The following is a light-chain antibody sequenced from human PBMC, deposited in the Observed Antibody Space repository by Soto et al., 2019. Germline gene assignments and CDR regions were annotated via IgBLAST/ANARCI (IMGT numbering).Light chain of an antibody. CDR1: SXXXGAGYD. CDR3: QSYDSSLSSYV. Sequence: QSVLTQPPSVSGAPGQRVTISCTGSSXXXGAGYDVHWYQQLPGTAPKLLIYGNTNRPSGVPDRFSGSKSGTSASLAITGXQAXXXAXXYCQSYDSSLSSYVFGTGTKLTVL. J-gene: IGLJ1*01. CDR2: GNT. V-gene: IGLV1-40*01.